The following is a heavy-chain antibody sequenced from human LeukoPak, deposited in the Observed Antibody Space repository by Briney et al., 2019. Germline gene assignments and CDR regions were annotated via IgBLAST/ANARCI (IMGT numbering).Heavy chain of an antibody. D-gene: IGHD3-10*01. V-gene: IGHV4-59*08. Sequence: SDTLSLTCTVSGGSISSYYWSWIRQPPGMGLECIGYISYSGSTNYNPSLNSRVTLSVDSSRNQFSLKLSSVTAADTAVYYCARHVGTYFDYWGQGTLVTVSS. CDR1: GGSISSYY. CDR2: ISYSGST. J-gene: IGHJ4*02. CDR3: ARHVGTYFDY.